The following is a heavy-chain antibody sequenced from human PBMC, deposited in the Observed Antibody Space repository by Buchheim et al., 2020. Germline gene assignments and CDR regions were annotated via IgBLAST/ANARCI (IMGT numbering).Heavy chain of an antibody. CDR2: ISGSGGST. Sequence: EVQLLESGGGLVQPGGSLRLSCAASGFTFSSYAMSWVRQAPGKGLEWVSAISGSGGSTYYADSVKGRFTISRENSKNTLYLQMNSLRAEDTAVYYCAKDLLWHTNIAAAGPGYWGQGTL. D-gene: IGHD6-13*01. J-gene: IGHJ4*02. CDR3: AKDLLWHTNIAAAGPGY. V-gene: IGHV3-23*01. CDR1: GFTFSSYA.